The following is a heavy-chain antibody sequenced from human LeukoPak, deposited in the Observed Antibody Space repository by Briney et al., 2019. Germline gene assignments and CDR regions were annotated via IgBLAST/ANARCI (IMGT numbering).Heavy chain of an antibody. CDR1: GGSFSGYY. V-gene: IGHV4-34*01. J-gene: IGHJ3*02. Sequence: TSETLSLTCAVYGGSFSGYYWSWIRQPPGKGLEWIGEINHSGSPNYNPSLKSRVTISVDTSKNQFSLKLSSVTAADTAVYYCARFPSSGYYATLRGAFDIWGQGTMVTVSS. D-gene: IGHD3-22*01. CDR2: INHSGSP. CDR3: ARFPSSGYYATLRGAFDI.